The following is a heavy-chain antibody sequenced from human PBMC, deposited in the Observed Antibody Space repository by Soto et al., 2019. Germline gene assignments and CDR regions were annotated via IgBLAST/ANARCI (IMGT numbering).Heavy chain of an antibody. CDR1: GFTFSSYA. CDR2: ISYYGSNK. D-gene: IGHD2-8*01. CDR3: ARAPTNDAFDI. V-gene: IGHV3-30-3*01. Sequence: QVQLVESGGGVVQPGRSLRLSCAASGFTFSSYAMHWVRQAPGKGLEWVAVISYYGSNKYYADSVKGRFTISRDNSKNTLYLQMNSLRAEDTAVYYCARAPTNDAFDIWGQGTMVTVSS. J-gene: IGHJ3*02.